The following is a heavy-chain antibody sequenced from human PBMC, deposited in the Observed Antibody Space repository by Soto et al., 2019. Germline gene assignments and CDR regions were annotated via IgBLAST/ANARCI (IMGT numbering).Heavy chain of an antibody. Sequence: AGKVRCKACGYRFASYGLRWVRQAPGQGLEWMGWISAYNGNTNYAQKLQGRVTMTTDTSTSTAYMELRSPRSDDTAAYYCALGCLGRHQLSAIDFRG. V-gene: IGHV1-18*01. J-gene: IGHJ5*01. CDR1: GYRFASYG. CDR2: ISAYNGNT. CDR3: ALGCLGRHQLSAIDF. D-gene: IGHD3-16*01.